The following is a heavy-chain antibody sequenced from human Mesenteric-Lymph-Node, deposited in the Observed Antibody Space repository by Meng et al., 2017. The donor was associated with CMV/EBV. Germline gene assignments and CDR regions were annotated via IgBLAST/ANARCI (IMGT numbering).Heavy chain of an antibody. J-gene: IGHJ5*02. D-gene: IGHD6-6*01. CDR3: ARVVKQLVRRSPNWFDP. V-gene: IGHV1-2*02. Sequence: ASVKVSCKASGYTFTGYYMHWVRQAPGQGLEWMGWINPNSGGTNYAQKFQGRVTMTRDTSISTAYMELSRLRSDDTAVYYCARVVKQLVRRSPNWFDPWGQGTLVTVSS. CDR1: GYTFTGYY. CDR2: INPNSGGT.